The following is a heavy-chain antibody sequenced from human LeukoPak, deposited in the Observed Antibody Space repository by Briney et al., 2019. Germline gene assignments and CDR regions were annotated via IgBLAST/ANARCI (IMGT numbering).Heavy chain of an antibody. CDR1: GFTFSSYS. CDR2: ISSSSSTI. V-gene: IGHV3-48*04. CDR3: AREGVLMVYASMVLDY. J-gene: IGHJ4*02. D-gene: IGHD2-8*01. Sequence: GGSLRLSCSASGFTFSSYSMNWVRQAPGKGLEWVSYISSSSSTIYYADSVKGRFTISRDNAKNSLYLQMNSLRAEDTAVYYCAREGVLMVYASMVLDYWGQGTLVTVSS.